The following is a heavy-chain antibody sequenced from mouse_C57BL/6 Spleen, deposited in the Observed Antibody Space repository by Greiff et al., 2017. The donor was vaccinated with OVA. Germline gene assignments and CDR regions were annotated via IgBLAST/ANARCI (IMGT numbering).Heavy chain of an antibody. V-gene: IGHV1-55*01. J-gene: IGHJ2*01. CDR3: ARKKSYLDD. CDR1: GYTFTSYW. CDR2: IYPGSGST. Sequence: QVQLQQSGAELVKPGASVKMSCKASGYTFTSYWITWVKQRPGQGLEWIGDIYPGSGSTNYNEKFKSKATLTVDTSSSTAYMQHSSLTSEDSAVYYCARKKSYLDDWGQGTTLTVSS.